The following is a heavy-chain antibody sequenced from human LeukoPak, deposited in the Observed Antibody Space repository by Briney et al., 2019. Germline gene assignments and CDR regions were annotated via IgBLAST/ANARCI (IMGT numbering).Heavy chain of an antibody. CDR2: GTSSCNSI. J-gene: IGHJ4*02. D-gene: IGHD4-23*01. V-gene: IGHV3-11*04. CDR1: GFTFSDYY. CDR3: ARDPPFDYGGNSGSDY. Sequence: GGSLRLSCAASGFTFSDYYMSWLRQAPGKGLEGVSYGTSSCNSIYYAGSVKGRFTISRDNAKNSLYLQMNSLRAEDTAVYYCARDPPFDYGGNSGSDYWGQGTLVTVSS.